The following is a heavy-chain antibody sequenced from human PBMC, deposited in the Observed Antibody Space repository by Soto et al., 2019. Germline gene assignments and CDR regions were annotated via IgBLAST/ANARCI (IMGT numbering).Heavy chain of an antibody. J-gene: IGHJ6*02. CDR3: ARALGTTYYYYGMDV. V-gene: IGHV4-34*01. CDR1: GGSFSPYF. D-gene: IGHD1-7*01. Sequence: SETLSLTCAVYGGSFSPYFWSWIRQPPGKGLEWIGEINHSGSTNYNPSLTRRATLSVDTSKNQVSLKLTSVTAADTAVYYCARALGTTYYYYGMDVWGPGTTVTVSS. CDR2: INHSGST.